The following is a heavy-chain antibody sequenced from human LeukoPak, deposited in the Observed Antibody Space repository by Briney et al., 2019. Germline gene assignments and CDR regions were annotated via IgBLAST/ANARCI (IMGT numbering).Heavy chain of an antibody. J-gene: IGHJ4*02. CDR3: ARDRDSSGWWRRYYFGY. CDR1: GYTFTGYY. CDR2: INPNSGGT. V-gene: IGHV1-2*06. D-gene: IGHD6-19*01. Sequence: ASVKVSCKASGYTFTGYYMHWVRQAPGQGLEWMGRINPNSGGTNYAQKFQGRVTMTRDTSISTAYMELSRLRSDDTAVYYCARDRDSSGWWRRYYFGYWGQGTLVTVSS.